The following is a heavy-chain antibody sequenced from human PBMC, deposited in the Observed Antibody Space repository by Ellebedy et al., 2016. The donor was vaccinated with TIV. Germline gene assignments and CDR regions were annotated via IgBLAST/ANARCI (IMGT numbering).Heavy chain of an antibody. CDR1: GYTFTGYY. CDR3: ARDIGSSPTDGSSPYYFDY. D-gene: IGHD6-13*01. J-gene: IGHJ4*02. Sequence: AASVKVSCKASGYTFTGYYMHWVRQAPGQGLEWMGWINPNSGGTNYAQKFQGWVTMTRDTSISTAYMELSRLRSDDTAVYYCARDIGSSPTDGSSPYYFDYWGQGTLVTVSS. CDR2: INPNSGGT. V-gene: IGHV1-2*04.